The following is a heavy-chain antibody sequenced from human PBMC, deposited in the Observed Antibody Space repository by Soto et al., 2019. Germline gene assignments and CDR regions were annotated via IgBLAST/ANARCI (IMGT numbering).Heavy chain of an antibody. CDR2: IYYSGST. J-gene: IGHJ5*02. D-gene: IGHD5-18*01. CDR1: GGTISSSY. CDR3: ARAPIQLWLEGGFDP. V-gene: IGHV4-59*01. Sequence: SSETPSLTSTASGGTISSSYWSWTRQTPGKGLEWVGYIYYSGSTNYNPSLKSRVTISVDTSKNQFSLKLSSVTAADTAVYYCARAPIQLWLEGGFDPWGQRTLVTVSS.